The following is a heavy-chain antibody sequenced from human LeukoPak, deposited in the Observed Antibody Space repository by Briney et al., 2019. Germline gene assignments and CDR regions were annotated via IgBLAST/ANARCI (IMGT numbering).Heavy chain of an antibody. CDR3: ARLRWYRGLTEFDY. CDR2: ISYTGNT. J-gene: IGHJ4*02. Sequence: SETLSLTCTVSGGSISTYYWSWIRQPPGRGLEWIGCISYTGNTNFNPSLKSRVTISVDTSKRQFSLKLSSVTAADTAVYYCARLRWYRGLTEFDYWGQGTLVTVSS. D-gene: IGHD4-23*01. V-gene: IGHV4-59*01. CDR1: GGSISTYY.